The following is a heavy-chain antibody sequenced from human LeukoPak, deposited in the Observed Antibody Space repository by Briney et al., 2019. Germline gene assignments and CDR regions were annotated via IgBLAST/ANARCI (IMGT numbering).Heavy chain of an antibody. V-gene: IGHV4-34*01. CDR1: GGSFSGYY. CDR2: INHSGST. J-gene: IGHJ4*02. D-gene: IGHD3-22*01. Sequence: SETLSLTCAVYGGSFSGYYWSWIRQPPGKGLEWIGEINHSGSTNYNPSLKGRVTISVDTSKNQFSLKLSSVTAADTAVYYCARVRYDSSGSDYWGQGTLVTVSS. CDR3: ARVRYDSSGSDY.